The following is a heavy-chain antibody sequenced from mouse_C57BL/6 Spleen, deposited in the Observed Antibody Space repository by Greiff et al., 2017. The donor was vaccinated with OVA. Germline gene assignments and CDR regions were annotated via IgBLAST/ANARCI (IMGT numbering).Heavy chain of an antibody. V-gene: IGHV1-54*01. CDR3: ARRDSVSFDY. Sequence: QVQLKQSGAELVRPGTSVKVSCKASGYAFTNYLIEWVKQRPGQGLEWIGVINPGSGGTNYNEKFKGKATLTADKSSSTAYMQLSSLTSEDSAVYFCARRDSVSFDYWGQGTTLTVSS. D-gene: IGHD1-1*01. J-gene: IGHJ2*01. CDR2: INPGSGGT. CDR1: GYAFTNYL.